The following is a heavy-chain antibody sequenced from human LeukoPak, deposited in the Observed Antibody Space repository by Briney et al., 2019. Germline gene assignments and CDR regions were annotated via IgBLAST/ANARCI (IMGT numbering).Heavy chain of an antibody. CDR3: ASGWELLTLDY. D-gene: IGHD1-26*01. CDR1: TGTINCYH. V-gene: IGHV4-4*07. J-gene: IGHJ4*02. Sequence: SVTLSCNGTGSTGTINCYHWSWLPQPAGQELEWISRIFTSGSTNYNSSVKSRVTMSVDTSKNQCCRELSSVTARDTTTDYCASGWELLTLDYWGQGTLVTVSS. CDR2: IFTSGST.